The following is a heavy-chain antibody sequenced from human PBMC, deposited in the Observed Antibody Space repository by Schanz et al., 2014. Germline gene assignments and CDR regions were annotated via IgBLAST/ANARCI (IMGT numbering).Heavy chain of an antibody. CDR3: ALGWELPRYFEY. Sequence: EVQLVESGGGLVQPGRSLRLSCAASGFTFDNYAMHWVRQAPGKGLEWVSSISWNSGSVAYADSVKGRFTISRDDAKNSLNLQMNSLRVEDTAVYYCALGWELPRYFEYWGQGTLVTVSS. CDR2: ISWNSGSV. D-gene: IGHD1-26*01. CDR1: GFTFDNYA. J-gene: IGHJ4*02. V-gene: IGHV3-9*01.